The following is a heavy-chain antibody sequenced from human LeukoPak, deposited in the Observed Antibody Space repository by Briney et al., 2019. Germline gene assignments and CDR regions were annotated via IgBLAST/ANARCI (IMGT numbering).Heavy chain of an antibody. D-gene: IGHD2-2*01. Sequence: GASVKVSCKASGGTFSSYAISWVRQAPGQGLEWMGGTIPIFGTANYAQKFQGRVTITADESTSTAYMELSSLRSEDTAVYYCARDNLVYYYYGMDVWGQGTTVTVSS. CDR2: TIPIFGTA. V-gene: IGHV1-69*13. CDR1: GGTFSSYA. J-gene: IGHJ6*02. CDR3: ARDNLVYYYYGMDV.